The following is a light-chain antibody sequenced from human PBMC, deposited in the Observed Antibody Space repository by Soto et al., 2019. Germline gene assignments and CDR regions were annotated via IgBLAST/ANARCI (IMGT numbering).Light chain of an antibody. J-gene: IGKJ5*01. CDR3: QQRSNWPIT. Sequence: ILFTQSPATLSFSPGERTPPSRRASRSVSSYLAWCQQKPGQAPRLLIYDASNRATGIPARFGGSGSGTDFTLTISSLEPEDFAVYHCQQRSNWPITFGQGTRLEIK. V-gene: IGKV3-11*01. CDR1: RSVSSY. CDR2: DAS.